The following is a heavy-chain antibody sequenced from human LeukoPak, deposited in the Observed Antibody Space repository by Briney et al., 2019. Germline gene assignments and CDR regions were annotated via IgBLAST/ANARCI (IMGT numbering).Heavy chain of an antibody. D-gene: IGHD3-10*01. J-gene: IGHJ6*02. CDR3: AREKEVGELLGTTRYYYGMDV. Sequence: GGSLRLSCAASGFTFSSYAMSWVRQAPGKGLEWVSAISGSGGSTYYADSVKGRFTISRDNSKNTLYLQMNSLRAEDTAVYYCAREKEVGELLGTTRYYYGMDVWGQGTTVTVSS. CDR1: GFTFSSYA. CDR2: ISGSGGST. V-gene: IGHV3-23*01.